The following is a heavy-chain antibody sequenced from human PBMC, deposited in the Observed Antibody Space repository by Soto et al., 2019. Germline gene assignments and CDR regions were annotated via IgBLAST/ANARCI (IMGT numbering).Heavy chain of an antibody. CDR1: GFTFSSYA. CDR2: ISGSGGST. CDR3: AKDGAEYDCWSGPAPLISNWFDL. V-gene: IGHV3-23*01. J-gene: IGHJ5*02. Sequence: PGGSLRLSCAASGFTFSSYAMSWARQAPGKGLEWVSAISGSGGSTYYADSVKGRFTISRDNSKNTLYLQMNSLRAEDTAVYYCAKDGAEYDCWSGPAPLISNWFDLWGHGT. D-gene: IGHD3-3*01.